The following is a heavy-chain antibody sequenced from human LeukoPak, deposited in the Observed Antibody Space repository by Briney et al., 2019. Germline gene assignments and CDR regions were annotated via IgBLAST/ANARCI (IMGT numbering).Heavy chain of an antibody. CDR1: GGSISSYY. V-gene: IGHV4-4*07. CDR3: ARDPLPLDYYDSSGYWY. CDR2: IYYSGST. D-gene: IGHD3-22*01. Sequence: SETLSLTCTVSGGSISSYYWSWIRQPAGKGLEWIGSIYYSGSTYYNPSLKSRVTISVDTSKNQFSLKLSSVTAADTAVYYCARDPLPLDYYDSSGYWYWGQGTLVTVSS. J-gene: IGHJ4*02.